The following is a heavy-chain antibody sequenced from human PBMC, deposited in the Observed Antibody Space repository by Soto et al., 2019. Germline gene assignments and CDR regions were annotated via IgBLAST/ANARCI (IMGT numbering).Heavy chain of an antibody. V-gene: IGHV3-21*01. Sequence: GGSLRLSCAASGFTFRSYTMDWVRQAPGKGLEWVSSISSSSSDIYYADSVRGRFTVSRDNAKNSLYLQMNSLRAEDTAVYYCASLVAAPSSFSSYYYGMDVWGQGTTVTVSS. CDR1: GFTFRSYT. CDR3: ASLVAAPSSFSSYYYGMDV. CDR2: ISSSSSDI. J-gene: IGHJ6*02. D-gene: IGHD6-6*01.